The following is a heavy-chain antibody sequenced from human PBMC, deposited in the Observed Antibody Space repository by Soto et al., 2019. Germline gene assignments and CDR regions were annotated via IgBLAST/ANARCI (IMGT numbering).Heavy chain of an antibody. CDR3: TRGRRATGVGY. J-gene: IGHJ4*02. Sequence: SETLSLTCGVYGGSFSGYYWSWIRQSPGKGLEWIGEINLSGGTNRNPALKSRVSMSVDTSKNQFSLKLSSVTAADTAIYYCTRGRRATGVGYWGQGSLVTVSS. V-gene: IGHV4-34*01. D-gene: IGHD5-12*01. CDR2: INLSGGT. CDR1: GGSFSGYY.